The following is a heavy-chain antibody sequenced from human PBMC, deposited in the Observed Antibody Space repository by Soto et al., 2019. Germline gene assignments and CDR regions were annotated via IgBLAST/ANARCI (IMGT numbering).Heavy chain of an antibody. Sequence: KASGPTLVKPTQTLTLTCTFSGFSLNTPGAGVGWIRQPPGKALEWLALIYWNDDERYSPSLKSKLTITKDTSKNQVVLTMTNMDPVDTATYYCAHRGYGDYPRDNWFDPWGQGTLVTVSS. J-gene: IGHJ5*02. D-gene: IGHD4-17*01. V-gene: IGHV2-5*01. CDR1: GFSLNTPGAG. CDR2: IYWNDDE. CDR3: AHRGYGDYPRDNWFDP.